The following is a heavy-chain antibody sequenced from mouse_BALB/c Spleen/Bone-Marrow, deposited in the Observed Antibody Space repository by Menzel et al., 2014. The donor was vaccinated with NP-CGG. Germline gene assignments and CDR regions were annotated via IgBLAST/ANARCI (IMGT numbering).Heavy chain of an antibody. Sequence: VQLKESGAELVKPGASVKLSCTASGFNIKDTYMHWVKQRPEQGLEWIGRIDPANGNTKYDPKFQGKATITADTSSNTAYQQLSSLTSEDTAVYYCARGIFLYGNLLWEYWGQGTPGTVSS. D-gene: IGHD2-10*02. J-gene: IGHJ4*01. CDR1: GFNIKDTY. CDR2: IDPANGNT. V-gene: IGHV14-3*02. CDR3: ARGIFLYGNLLWEY.